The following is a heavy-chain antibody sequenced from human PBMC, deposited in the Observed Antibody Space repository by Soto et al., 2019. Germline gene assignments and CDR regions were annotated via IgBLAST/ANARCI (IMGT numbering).Heavy chain of an antibody. J-gene: IGHJ4*02. D-gene: IGHD6-19*01. V-gene: IGHV3-23*01. CDR2: ITSAGST. CDR1: GFTFSNYA. Sequence: EVQLLESGGDLTQPGGSLRLICAASGFTFSNYAMTWVRQSPGKGLEWVSTITSAGSTFYGDTVKGRFTISRDNSKSTLYVQMNSLGDEDTAVYYCAKTDKFHSQSSGWANRFDSWGQGTLVTVSS. CDR3: AKTDKFHSQSSGWANRFDS.